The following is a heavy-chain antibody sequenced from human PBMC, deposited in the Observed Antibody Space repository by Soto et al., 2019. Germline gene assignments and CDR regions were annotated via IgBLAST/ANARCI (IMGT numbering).Heavy chain of an antibody. V-gene: IGHV3-33*01. CDR2: IWYDGSNK. CDR3: ARDLDSSSSGAFDY. Sequence: GESLKISCAASGFTFSSYGMHWVRQAPGKGLEWVAVIWYDGSNKYYADSVKGRFTISRDNSKNTLYLQMNSLRAEDTAVYYCARDLDSSSSGAFDYWGQGTLVTVSS. J-gene: IGHJ4*02. D-gene: IGHD6-6*01. CDR1: GFTFSSYG.